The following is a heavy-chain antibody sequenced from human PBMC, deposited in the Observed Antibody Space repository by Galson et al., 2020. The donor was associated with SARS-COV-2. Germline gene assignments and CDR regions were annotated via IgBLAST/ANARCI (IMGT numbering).Heavy chain of an antibody. CDR3: VKVGGSGSHYFFDY. CDR2: ISGIGISI. J-gene: IGHJ4*02. D-gene: IGHD3-10*01. V-gene: IGHV3-23*01. Sequence: GGSLRLSCAASGFTFSSYSMTWVRQVPGKGLEWVSGISGIGISIYYADSVKGRFTISRDNSKNTVYLQMNSLRAEDTAVYYCVKVGGSGSHYFFDYWGQGTLVTVS. CDR1: GFTFSSYS.